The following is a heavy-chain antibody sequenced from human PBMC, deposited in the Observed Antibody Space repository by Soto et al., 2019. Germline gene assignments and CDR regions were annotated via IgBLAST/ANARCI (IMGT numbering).Heavy chain of an antibody. CDR1: GGSISSSSYY. CDR3: ARLSITAAGYYGMDV. V-gene: IGHV4-39*01. Sequence: SETLSLTCPVSGGSISSSSYYWGWIRQPPGKGLEWIGSIYYSGSTYYNPSLKSRVTISVDTSKNQFSLNLSSVTAADTAVYYCARLSITAAGYYGMDVWGQGTTVTVSS. CDR2: IYYSGST. J-gene: IGHJ6*02. D-gene: IGHD6-13*01.